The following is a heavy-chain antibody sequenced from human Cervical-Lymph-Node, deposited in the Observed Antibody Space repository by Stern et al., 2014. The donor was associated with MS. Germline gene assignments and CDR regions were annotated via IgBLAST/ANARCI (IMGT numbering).Heavy chain of an antibody. CDR3: VRGGSGQLVGPFQH. Sequence: VQLVESGAEVKKLGASLKISCKASGYSFISDWIGWVRQVPGQGLEWMGNIYPGDSDTRYSPSFQGLVTISADKSITTAYLQWNSLKASDTALYYCVRGGSGQLVGPFQHWGQGTLLSVTS. J-gene: IGHJ1*01. V-gene: IGHV5-51*03. CDR1: GYSFISDW. CDR2: IYPGDSDT. D-gene: IGHD6-6*01.